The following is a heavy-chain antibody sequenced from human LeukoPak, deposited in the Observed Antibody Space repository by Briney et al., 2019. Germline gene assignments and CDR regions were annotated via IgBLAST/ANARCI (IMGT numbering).Heavy chain of an antibody. V-gene: IGHV1-2*02. CDR2: INPKSGAT. D-gene: IGHD1-26*01. Sequence: ASVKVSCKASGYTFRDDYIYWVRQAPGRGLEWVGWINPKSGATNYAHKFQGRVTMTGDTSINTAYMQLSSLTSDDTAVYYCARDDASDPSASFDLWGQGTLVTVSS. J-gene: IGHJ3*01. CDR1: GYTFRDDY. CDR3: ARDDASDPSASFDL.